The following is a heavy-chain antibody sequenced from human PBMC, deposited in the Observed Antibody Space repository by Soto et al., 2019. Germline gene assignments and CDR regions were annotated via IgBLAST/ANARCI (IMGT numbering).Heavy chain of an antibody. D-gene: IGHD3-16*01. CDR2: IIPIFGTA. V-gene: IGHV1-69*06. CDR3: ARVGGYAGYYYGMDV. J-gene: IGHJ6*02. Sequence: GASVKVSCKASGGTFSSYAISWVRQAPGQGLEWMGAIIPIFGTANYAQKFQGRVTITADKSTGTAYMELSSLRSEDTAVYYCARVGGYAGYYYGMDVWGQGTTVTVSS. CDR1: GGTFSSYA.